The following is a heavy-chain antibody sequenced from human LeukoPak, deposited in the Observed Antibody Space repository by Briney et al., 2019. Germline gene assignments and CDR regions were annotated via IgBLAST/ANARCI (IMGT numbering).Heavy chain of an antibody. Sequence: SETLSLTCTVSGGSISSSSYYWGWIRQPPGKGLEWIGSIYYSGSTYYNPSLKSRVTISVDTSKNQFSLKLSSVTAADTAVYYCARRGYYYDSSGYPSHGIYWGQGTLVTVSS. CDR3: ARRGYYYDSSGYPSHGIY. D-gene: IGHD3-22*01. V-gene: IGHV4-39*01. J-gene: IGHJ4*02. CDR1: GGSISSSSYY. CDR2: IYYSGST.